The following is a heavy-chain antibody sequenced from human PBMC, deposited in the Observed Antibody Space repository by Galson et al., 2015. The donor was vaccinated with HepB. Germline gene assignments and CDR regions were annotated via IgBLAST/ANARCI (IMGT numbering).Heavy chain of an antibody. J-gene: IGHJ4*02. CDR3: ARDGSGWYIPHFDY. Sequence: WIGEINHSGSANYSPSLKSRVTISIDTSKNQFSLKLNSVTAADTAVYYCARDGSGWYIPHFDYWGQGSLVTVSS. CDR2: INHSGSA. D-gene: IGHD6-19*01. V-gene: IGHV4-34*01.